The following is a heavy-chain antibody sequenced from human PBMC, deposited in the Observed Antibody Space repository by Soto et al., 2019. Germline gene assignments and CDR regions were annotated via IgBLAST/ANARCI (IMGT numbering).Heavy chain of an antibody. CDR1: ARTFSTYA. D-gene: IGHD3-10*01. J-gene: IGHJ6*02. Sequence: SVPVSCKASARTFSTYAITWVRQAPGQGLEWMGRIIPILGIANYAPKFQGRVTITADKSTSTAYMELSSLRSEDTAVYYCARVFWFGVMSERAEKNYYYYYGMDVWGQGTTVTVSS. CDR2: IIPILGIA. CDR3: ARVFWFGVMSERAEKNYYYYYGMDV. V-gene: IGHV1-69*04.